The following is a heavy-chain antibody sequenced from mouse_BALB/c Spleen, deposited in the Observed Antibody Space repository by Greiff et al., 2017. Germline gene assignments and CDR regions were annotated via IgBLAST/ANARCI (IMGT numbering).Heavy chain of an antibody. CDR3: ARPVTTVVATKAMDY. J-gene: IGHJ4*01. CDR2: INPSSGYT. Sequence: QVQLQQSGAELARPGASVKMSCKASGYTFTSYTMHWVKQRPGQGLEWIGYINPSSGYTNYNQKFKDKATLTADKSSSTAYMQLSSLTSEDSAVYYGARPVTTVVATKAMDYWGQGTSVTVSS. V-gene: IGHV1-4*01. D-gene: IGHD1-1*01. CDR1: GYTFTSYT.